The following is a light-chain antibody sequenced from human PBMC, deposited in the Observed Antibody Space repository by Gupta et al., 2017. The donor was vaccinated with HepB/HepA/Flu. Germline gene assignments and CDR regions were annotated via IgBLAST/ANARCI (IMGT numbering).Light chain of an antibody. CDR2: DVS. CDR3: SSYTSSSTLEV. J-gene: IGLJ1*01. CDR1: RSDVGGYNY. Sequence: QSALTQPASVSGSPGQSLTISCPGTRSDVGGYNYVSWYQQHPGKAPKLMIYDVSNRPSGVSNRFSGSKSGNTASLTISGLQAEDEADYYCSSYTSSSTLEVFETGTKVTVL. V-gene: IGLV2-14*03.